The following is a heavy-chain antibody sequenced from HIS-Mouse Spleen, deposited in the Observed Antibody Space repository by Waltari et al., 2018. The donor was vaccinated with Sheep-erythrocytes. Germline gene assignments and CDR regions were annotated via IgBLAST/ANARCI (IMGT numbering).Heavy chain of an antibody. CDR1: GGSISSSSYY. D-gene: IGHD3-22*01. J-gene: IGHJ4*02. V-gene: IGHV4-39*01. CDR3: ARLYYYDSSGYYFDY. CDR2: IYYSGST. Sequence: QLQLQESGPGLVKPSETLSLTCTVSGGSISSSSYYWGWIRQPPGKGLEWFGSIYYSGSTYNTPSLKSRVTISVDTSKNQFSQKLSSVTAADTAVYYCARLYYYDSSGYYFDYWGQGTLVTVSS.